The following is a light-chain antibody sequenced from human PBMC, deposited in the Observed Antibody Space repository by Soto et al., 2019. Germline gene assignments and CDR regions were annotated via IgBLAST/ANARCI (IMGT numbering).Light chain of an antibody. V-gene: IGLV1-44*01. J-gene: IGLJ2*01. CDR3: AAWDDSLDDRVV. CDR2: SNN. Sequence: QSVLTQPPSASGTPGQRVTISCSGSSSNIGSNTVHWYQQLPGTAPKLLIYSNNVRPSGVPDRFSGSISGTSASLAISGLQSEDEADYYCAAWDDSLDDRVVFGGGTKLTVL. CDR1: SSNIGSNT.